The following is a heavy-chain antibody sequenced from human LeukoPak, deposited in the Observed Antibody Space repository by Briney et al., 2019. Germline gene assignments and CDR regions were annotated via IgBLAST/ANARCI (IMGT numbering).Heavy chain of an antibody. J-gene: IGHJ5*02. CDR3: ARELAVTTMGFNWFDP. CDR2: INPNSGGT. D-gene: IGHD4-11*01. CDR1: GYTFTGYY. Sequence: ASVKVSCKASGYTFTGYYMHWVRQAPGQGLEWMGWINPNSGGTNYAQKFQGRVTMTRDTSISTAYMELNRLRSDDTAVYYCARELAVTTMGFNWFDPWGQGTLVTVSS. V-gene: IGHV1-2*02.